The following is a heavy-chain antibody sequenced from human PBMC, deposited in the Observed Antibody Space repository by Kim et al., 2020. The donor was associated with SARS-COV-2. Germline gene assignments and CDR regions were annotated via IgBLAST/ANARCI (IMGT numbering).Heavy chain of an antibody. D-gene: IGHD2-2*01. Sequence: GGSLRLSCAASGFTFSSYAMHWVRQAPGKGLEWVAVISYDGSNKYYADSVKGRFTISRDNSKNTLYLQMNSLRAEDTAVYYCARVGEDIVVVPAAMTRYYYYYYMDVWGKGTTVTVSS. CDR3: ARVGEDIVVVPAAMTRYYYYYYMDV. J-gene: IGHJ6*03. CDR2: ISYDGSNK. V-gene: IGHV3-30-3*01. CDR1: GFTFSSYA.